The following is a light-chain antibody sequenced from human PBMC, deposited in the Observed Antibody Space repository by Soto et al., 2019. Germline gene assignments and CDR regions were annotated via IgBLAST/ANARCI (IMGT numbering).Light chain of an antibody. CDR2: DVN. CDR3: ISYAGSDTYV. Sequence: QSALTQPPSASGSPGQSVTISCTGTSSDVGAYNYVSWYQQHPAKAPKLMIYDVNKRPSGVPDRFSGSKSGNTASLTVSGLQADDEADYYCISYAGSDTYVFGTGTKVT. V-gene: IGLV2-8*01. CDR1: SSDVGAYNY. J-gene: IGLJ1*01.